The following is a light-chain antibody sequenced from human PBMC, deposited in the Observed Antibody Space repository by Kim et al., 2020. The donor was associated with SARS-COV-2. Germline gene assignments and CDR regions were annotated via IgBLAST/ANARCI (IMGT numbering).Light chain of an antibody. V-gene: IGLV3-19*01. CDR1: SLRSYY. J-gene: IGLJ2*01. CDR2: GKN. Sequence: SSELTQDPAVSVALGQTVRITCQGDSLRSYYASWYQQKPGQAPVLVIYGKNNRPSGIPDRFSGSSSGNTASLTITGAQAEDEADYYCSTRDSSGSHLVFGGGTQLTVL. CDR3: STRDSSGSHLV.